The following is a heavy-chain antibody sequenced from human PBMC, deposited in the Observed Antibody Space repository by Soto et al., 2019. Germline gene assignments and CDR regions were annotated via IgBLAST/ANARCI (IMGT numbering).Heavy chain of an antibody. Sequence: GSLRLSCAGSGFTFSSYGMHWVRQAPGKGLEWVAVIWYDGSNKYYADSVKGRFTISRDNSKNTLYLQMNSLRAEDTAVYYCARDPEMATIPWFDPWGQGTLVTVSS. CDR2: IWYDGSNK. J-gene: IGHJ5*02. D-gene: IGHD5-12*01. V-gene: IGHV3-33*01. CDR3: ARDPEMATIPWFDP. CDR1: GFTFSSYG.